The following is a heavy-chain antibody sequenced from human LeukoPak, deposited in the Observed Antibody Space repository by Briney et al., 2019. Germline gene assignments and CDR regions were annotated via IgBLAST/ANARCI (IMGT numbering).Heavy chain of an antibody. D-gene: IGHD2-15*01. CDR2: ISAYNGNT. CDR3: ATMVNSCSGGSCYSGPYYFDY. Sequence: ASVKVSCKASGYTFTSYGISWVRQAPGQGLEWMGWISAYNGNTNYAQKLHGRVTMTTDTSTSTAYMELRSLRSDDTAVYYCATMVNSCSGGSCYSGPYYFDYWGQGTLVTVSS. CDR1: GYTFTSYG. J-gene: IGHJ4*02. V-gene: IGHV1-18*01.